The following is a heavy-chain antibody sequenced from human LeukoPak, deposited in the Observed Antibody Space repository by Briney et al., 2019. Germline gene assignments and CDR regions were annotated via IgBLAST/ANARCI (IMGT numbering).Heavy chain of an antibody. V-gene: IGHV3-30*02. D-gene: IGHD1-26*01. CDR3: AKGTVIATTPGDY. Sequence: PGGSLRLPCAASGFTFRNYGMHWVRQAPGKGLEWVTFIRYDGSTQYYGDSVKGRFTISRDNSKNMLYLQMNSLRPEDTAVYYCAKGTVIATTPGDYWGQGTLVTVSS. CDR1: GFTFRNYG. CDR2: IRYDGSTQ. J-gene: IGHJ4*02.